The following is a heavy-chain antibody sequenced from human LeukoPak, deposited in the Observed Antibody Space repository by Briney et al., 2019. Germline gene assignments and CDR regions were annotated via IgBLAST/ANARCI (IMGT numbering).Heavy chain of an antibody. CDR3: AKDGGYYHDSSGYYYFDY. CDR1: GFTFSSYA. D-gene: IGHD3-22*01. CDR2: ISGSGGST. Sequence: GGSLRLSCAASGFTFSSYAMSWVRQAPGKGLEWVSVISGSGGSTYYADSVKGRFTISRDNSKNTLYLQMNSLRAEDTAVYYCAKDGGYYHDSSGYYYFDYWGQGTLVTVSS. J-gene: IGHJ4*02. V-gene: IGHV3-23*01.